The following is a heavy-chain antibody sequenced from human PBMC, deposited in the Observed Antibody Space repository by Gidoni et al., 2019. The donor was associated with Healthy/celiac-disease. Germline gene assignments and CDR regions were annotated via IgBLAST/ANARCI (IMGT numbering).Heavy chain of an antibody. D-gene: IGHD4-17*01. J-gene: IGHJ4*02. CDR1: GCTFDDYT. Sequence: EVQLVESGGVVVQPGGSLRLSCAASGCTFDDYTMHWVRQAPGKGLEWVSLISWDGGSTYYADSVKGLFTISSDNSKHSLYLQMNSLRTEDTALYYCAKEDVTTALDYWGQGTLVTVSS. CDR2: ISWDGGST. CDR3: AKEDVTTALDY. V-gene: IGHV3-43*01.